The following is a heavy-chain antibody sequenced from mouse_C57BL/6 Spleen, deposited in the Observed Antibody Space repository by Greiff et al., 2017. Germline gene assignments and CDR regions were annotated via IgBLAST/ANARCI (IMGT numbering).Heavy chain of an antibody. V-gene: IGHV5-17*01. CDR2: ISSGSSTT. D-gene: IGHD1-1*01. Sequence: EVKLVESGGGLVKPGGSLKLSCAASGFTFSDYGMHWVRQAPEKGLEWVAYISSGSSTTYYADTVKGRFTISRDNAKNTLFLQMTRLRSADTDMSYCAFYEGFAYWGQGTLVTVSA. CDR1: GFTFSDYG. CDR3: AFYEGFAY. J-gene: IGHJ3*01.